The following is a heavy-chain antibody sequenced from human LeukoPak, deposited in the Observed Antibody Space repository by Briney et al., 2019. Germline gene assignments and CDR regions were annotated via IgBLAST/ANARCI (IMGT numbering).Heavy chain of an antibody. V-gene: IGHV4-34*01. D-gene: IGHD3-10*01. CDR1: GGSFSGYY. CDR2: INHSGST. Sequence: SETLSLTCAVYGGSFSGYYWSWIRQPPGKGLEWIGEINHSGSTNYNPSLKSRVTISVDTSKNQFSLKLSSVAAADTAAYYCARARGSGSYYSSHYFDYWGQGTLDTVSS. J-gene: IGHJ4*02. CDR3: ARARGSGSYYSSHYFDY.